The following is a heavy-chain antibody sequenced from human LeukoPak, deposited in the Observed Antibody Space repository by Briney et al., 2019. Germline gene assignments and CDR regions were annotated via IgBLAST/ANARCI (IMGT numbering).Heavy chain of an antibody. CDR2: ISNDGNSK. V-gene: IGHV3-30-3*01. CDR3: ARDRAGFYSVDY. D-gene: IGHD2-15*01. CDR1: GFTFSSYA. Sequence: QTGGSLRLSCAASGFTFSSYAMHWVRQAPGKGLEWVALISNDGNSKDYADSVKGRFTLSRDNSKTTLYLQMNSLRAEDTAVYYCARDRAGFYSVDYWGQGTLVTVSS. J-gene: IGHJ4*02.